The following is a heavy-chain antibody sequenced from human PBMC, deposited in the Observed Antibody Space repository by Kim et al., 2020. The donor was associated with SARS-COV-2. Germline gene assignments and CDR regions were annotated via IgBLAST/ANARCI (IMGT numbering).Heavy chain of an antibody. CDR3: ASGDRGSYDY. Sequence: SETLSLTCAVYGGSFSGYYWSWIRQPPGKGLEWIGEINHSGSTNYTQSLKSRVTISVDTSKNQFSLKLSSVTAADTAVSYCASGDRGSYDYWGQGTLVTV. J-gene: IGHJ4*02. CDR2: INHSGST. D-gene: IGHD1-26*01. CDR1: GGSFSGYY. V-gene: IGHV4-34*01.